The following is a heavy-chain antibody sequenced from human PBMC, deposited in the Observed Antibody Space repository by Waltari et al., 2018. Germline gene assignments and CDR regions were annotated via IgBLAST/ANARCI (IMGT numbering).Heavy chain of an antibody. V-gene: IGHV4-39*01. D-gene: IGHD4-17*01. Sequence: QLQLRESGPGLVTPSETLSLTCTVSGGPITSGIYWWDWTRQPPGMGREWFGNSYFSGSANYNPSVKSRVAISMDTSKNQFTWAVQSVTAADTSVYYCARDHLRHGGVQNWGQGTLVAVSS. J-gene: IGHJ1*01. CDR3: ARDHLRHGGVQN. CDR1: GGPITSGIYW. CDR2: SYFSGSA.